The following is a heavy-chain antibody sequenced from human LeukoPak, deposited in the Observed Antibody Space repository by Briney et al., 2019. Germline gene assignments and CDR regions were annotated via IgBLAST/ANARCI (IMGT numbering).Heavy chain of an antibody. V-gene: IGHV3-30*02. CDR1: GFTFSSYG. CDR3: AKDYRPHDFWSGLVDY. CDR2: IRYDGSNK. J-gene: IGHJ4*02. Sequence: PGGSLRLSCAASGFTFSSYGMHWVRQAPGKGLEWVAFIRYDGSNKYYADSVKGRFTISRDNSKNTLYLQMNSLRAEDTAVYYCAKDYRPHDFWSGLVDYWGQGTLVTVSS. D-gene: IGHD3-3*01.